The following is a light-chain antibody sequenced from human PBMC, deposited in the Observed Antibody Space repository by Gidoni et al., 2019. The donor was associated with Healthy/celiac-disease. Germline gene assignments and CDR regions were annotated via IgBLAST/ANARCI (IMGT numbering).Light chain of an antibody. V-gene: IGKV3-15*01. CDR3: QQYNNWPQP. J-gene: IGKJ2*01. Sequence: EIVMTQSPATLSVSPGERATLSCRASQSVSSNLAWYQQKPGQAPRLLIYGASSGSGTEFTLTISSLQSEDFAVYYCQQYNNWPQPFGQGTKLEIK. CDR2: GAS. CDR1: QSVSSN.